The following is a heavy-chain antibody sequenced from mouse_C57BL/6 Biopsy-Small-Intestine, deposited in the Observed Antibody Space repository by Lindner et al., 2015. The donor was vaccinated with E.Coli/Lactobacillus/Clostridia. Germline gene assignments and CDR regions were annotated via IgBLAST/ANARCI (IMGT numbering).Heavy chain of an antibody. D-gene: IGHD1-1*01. CDR3: ARDAEDYYGSEYFDV. Sequence: VQLQESGGDLVKPGGSLKLSCAASGFTFSSYAMSWVRQTPEKRLEWVATISDGGSYTYYPDNVRGRFTISRDNAKNNLYLQMSHLKSEDTAMYYCARDAEDYYGSEYFDVWGTGTTVTVSS. CDR1: GFTFSSYA. J-gene: IGHJ1*03. CDR2: ISDGGSYT. V-gene: IGHV5-4*01.